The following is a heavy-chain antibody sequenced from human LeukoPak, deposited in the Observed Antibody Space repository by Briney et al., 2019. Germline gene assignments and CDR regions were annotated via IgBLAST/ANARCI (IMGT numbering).Heavy chain of an antibody. CDR2: INHSGST. CDR1: GGSSSGYY. Sequence: SETLSLTCAVCGGSSSGYYWSWIRQPPGKGLEWIGEINHSGSTNYNPSLKSRVTISVDTSKNQFSLKLSSVTAADTAVYYCARYASRDGYNWNYFDYWGQGTLVTVSS. CDR3: ARYASRDGYNWNYFDY. D-gene: IGHD5-24*01. V-gene: IGHV4-34*01. J-gene: IGHJ4*02.